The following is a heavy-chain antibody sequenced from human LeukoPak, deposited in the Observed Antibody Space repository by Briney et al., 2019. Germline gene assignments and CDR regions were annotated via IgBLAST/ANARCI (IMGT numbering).Heavy chain of an antibody. V-gene: IGHV4-61*02. CDR3: ASGLVSGGATTFDY. CDR2: IYTSGST. Sequence: PSQTLSLTCTVSGGSISSGSYYWSWIRQPGGKGLEWIVRIYTSGSTNYNPSLKSRVTISVDTSKNQFSLKLSSVTAADTAVYYCASGLVSGGATTFDYWGQGTLVTVSS. J-gene: IGHJ4*02. CDR1: GGSISSGSYY. D-gene: IGHD1-26*01.